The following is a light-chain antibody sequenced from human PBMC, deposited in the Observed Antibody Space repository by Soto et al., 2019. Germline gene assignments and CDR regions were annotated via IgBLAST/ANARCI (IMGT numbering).Light chain of an antibody. V-gene: IGKV1-39*01. CDR1: QNIDIY. CDR3: QQSNTTPWT. CDR2: AAS. J-gene: IGKJ1*01. Sequence: GDSVTIACRASQNIDIYLNWYQQKPGKVPKLLIYAASGLQTGVPSRFSGGGSGTDFTLTISSLQPEDFATYYCQQSNTTPWTFGQGTKVDIK.